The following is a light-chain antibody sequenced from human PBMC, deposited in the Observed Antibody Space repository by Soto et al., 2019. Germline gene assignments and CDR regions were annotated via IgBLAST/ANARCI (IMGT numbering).Light chain of an antibody. V-gene: IGKV1-27*01. CDR2: AAS. Sequence: DIQMTQSPSSLSASVGDRVTISCRASQGISNYLAWYQQKPGKAPRLLIYAASSLQSGVSFRFTGSGSGTEYTLTISSLQPEDVATYYCQNYNGPPFTFGPGNKVDIK. CDR1: QGISNY. J-gene: IGKJ3*01. CDR3: QNYNGPPFT.